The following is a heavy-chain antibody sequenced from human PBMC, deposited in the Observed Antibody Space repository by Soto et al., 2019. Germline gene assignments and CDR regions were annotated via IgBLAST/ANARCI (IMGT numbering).Heavy chain of an antibody. CDR3: ARGEGGYSYGLFDY. V-gene: IGHV4-34*01. J-gene: IGHJ4*02. D-gene: IGHD5-18*01. CDR1: GGSFSGYY. CDR2: INHSGST. Sequence: SETLSLTCAVYGGSFSGYYWSWIRQPPGKGLEWIGEINHSGSTNYNPSLKSRVTISVDTSKNQFSLKLSSVTAADTAVYYCARGEGGYSYGLFDYWGQGTLVTSPQ.